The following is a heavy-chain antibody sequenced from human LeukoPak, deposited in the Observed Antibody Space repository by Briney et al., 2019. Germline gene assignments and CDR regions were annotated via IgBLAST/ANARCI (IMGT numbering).Heavy chain of an antibody. CDR2: IHHSGAT. D-gene: IGHD1-26*01. V-gene: IGHV4-38-2*01. J-gene: IGHJ1*01. CDR1: DYSISSGYY. CDR3: ATLFLEGATRRAGGY. Sequence: PSETLSLTCAVSDYSISSGYYWGWIRQPPGKGLEWIGSIHHSGATYYNPSLNSRVIISVDTSKNQFSLKMNSVTAADTAVYYCATLFLEGATRRAGGYWGQGILVTVSS.